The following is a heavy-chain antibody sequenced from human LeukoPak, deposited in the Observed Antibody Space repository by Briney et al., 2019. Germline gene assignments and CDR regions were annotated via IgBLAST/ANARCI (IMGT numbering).Heavy chain of an antibody. J-gene: IGHJ4*02. CDR3: ARLGGELLRPADY. D-gene: IGHD1-26*01. V-gene: IGHV1-8*01. Sequence: GASVKVSSTSSAYSFILYDINWVRHAPGQGLEWVGWLNVNTGNTAYAEKFQGRITITRDTSMRTVHMELSSLRSDDTAVFYCARLGGELLRPADYWGQGTLVTVSS. CDR1: AYSFILYD. CDR2: LNVNTGNT.